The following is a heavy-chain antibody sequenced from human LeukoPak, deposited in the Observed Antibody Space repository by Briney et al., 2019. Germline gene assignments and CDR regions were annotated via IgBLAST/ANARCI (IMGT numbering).Heavy chain of an antibody. Sequence: SETLSLTCAVSGYSISSGYYWGWIRQPPGKGLEWIGEINHSGSTNYNPSLKSRVTISVDTSKNQFSLKLSSVTAADTAVYYCARGLWTVKPYYYYYYMDVWGKGTTVTVSS. CDR2: INHSGST. CDR3: ARGLWTVKPYYYYYYMDV. CDR1: GYSISSGYY. J-gene: IGHJ6*03. V-gene: IGHV4-38-2*01. D-gene: IGHD3/OR15-3a*01.